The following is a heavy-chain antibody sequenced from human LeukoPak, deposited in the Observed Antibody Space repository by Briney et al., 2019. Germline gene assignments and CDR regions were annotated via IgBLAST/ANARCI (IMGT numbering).Heavy chain of an antibody. CDR1: GFTFSSYS. D-gene: IGHD3-10*01. J-gene: IGHJ6*04. Sequence: GGSLRLSCAASGFTFSSYSMNWVRQAPGKGLEWVSYISSSSSTIYYADSVKGRFTISRDNAKNSLYLQMNSLRAEDTAVYYCARDYPPNYYYGSGLEYVCGKGTTVTVSS. CDR2: ISSSSSTI. CDR3: ARDYPPNYYYGSGLEYV. V-gene: IGHV3-48*01.